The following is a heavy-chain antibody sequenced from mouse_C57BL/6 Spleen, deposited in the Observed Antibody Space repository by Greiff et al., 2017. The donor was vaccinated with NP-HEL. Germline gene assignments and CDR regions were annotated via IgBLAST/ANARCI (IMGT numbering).Heavy chain of an antibody. Sequence: EVKLLESGPGLVKPSQSLSLTCSVTGYSITSGYYWNWIRQFPGNKLEWMGYISYDGSNNYNPSLKNRISITRDPSKNQFFLKLNSVTTEDTATYYCATYDFLFDYWGQGTTLTVSS. D-gene: IGHD2-4*01. J-gene: IGHJ2*01. CDR3: ATYDFLFDY. CDR2: ISYDGSN. CDR1: GYSITSGYY. V-gene: IGHV3-6*01.